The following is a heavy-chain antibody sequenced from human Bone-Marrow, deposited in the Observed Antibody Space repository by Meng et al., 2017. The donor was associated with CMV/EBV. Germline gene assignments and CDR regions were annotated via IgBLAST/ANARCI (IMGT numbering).Heavy chain of an antibody. CDR3: ARILSNTDYYGMYV. J-gene: IGHJ6*02. V-gene: IGHV1-2*02. Sequence: ASVKVSCKASGYVFSDYYVHYIRQAPGQGLEWMGWIKCSSGDTNLAQKFQGRVTMTRDRSINTAYMEMSWLRSDDTAVYYCARILSNTDYYGMYVWGQGTTVTVSS. D-gene: IGHD1/OR15-1a*01. CDR2: IKCSSGDT. CDR1: GYVFSDYY.